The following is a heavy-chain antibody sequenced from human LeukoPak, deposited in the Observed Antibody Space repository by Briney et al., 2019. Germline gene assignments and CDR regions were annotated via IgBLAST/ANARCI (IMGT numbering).Heavy chain of an antibody. D-gene: IGHD6-19*01. Sequence: GGSLRLSCAASEFTFSRYSMNWVRQAPGKGLEWVSSISTSSSYMFYAASVKGRFTISRDNAKNSLYLQMNSLRADDTAVYYCARTTDYSSGFDYWGQGTLVTVSS. CDR3: ARTTDYSSGFDY. CDR1: EFTFSRYS. J-gene: IGHJ4*02. V-gene: IGHV3-21*01. CDR2: ISTSSSYM.